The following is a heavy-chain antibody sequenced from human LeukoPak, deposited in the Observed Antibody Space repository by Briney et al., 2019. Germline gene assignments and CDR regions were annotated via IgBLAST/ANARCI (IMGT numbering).Heavy chain of an antibody. CDR2: INPSGGTT. J-gene: IGHJ4*02. V-gene: IGHV1-46*01. Sequence: GASVKVSCKASGYTFTTYYMHWVRQAPGQELEWMGIINPSGGTTSYAQKFQGRVTMTRDTSTSTVYMELSSLTSEDTAVYYCARDPCSTSCYAFDYWGQGTLVTVSS. CDR1: GYTFTTYY. CDR3: ARDPCSTSCYAFDY. D-gene: IGHD2-2*01.